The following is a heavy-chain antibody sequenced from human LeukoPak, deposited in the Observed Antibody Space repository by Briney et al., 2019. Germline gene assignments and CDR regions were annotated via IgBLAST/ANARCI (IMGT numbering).Heavy chain of an antibody. J-gene: IGHJ4*02. CDR1: GGSISSYY. V-gene: IGHV4-4*07. D-gene: IGHD6-13*01. CDR2: IYTSGGT. Sequence: SETLSLTCTSSGGSISSYYWSWIRQPAGKGLEWIGRIYTSGGTNYNPSLKSRVTMSVDTSKNQFSLNLNSVTAADTAVYYCARGWGSSWCIDYWGQGTLVTVSS. CDR3: ARGWGSSWCIDY.